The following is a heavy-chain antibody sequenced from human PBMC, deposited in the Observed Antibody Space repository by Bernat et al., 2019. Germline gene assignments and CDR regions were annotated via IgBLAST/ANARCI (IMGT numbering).Heavy chain of an antibody. CDR3: AKDCPRGTTSCYVDY. CDR1: GFTFSNFA. V-gene: IGHV3-23*04. D-gene: IGHD2-2*01. CDR2: ISASGAGT. J-gene: IGHJ4*02. Sequence: EVQLVESGGGLVQPGRSLRLSCAASGFTFSNFAMSWVRQAPGKGLEWVSGISASGAGTYYADSVKGRFTISRDDSKNTLYLQMNSLRAEDTAVYYCAKDCPRGTTSCYVDYWGQGTLVTVSS.